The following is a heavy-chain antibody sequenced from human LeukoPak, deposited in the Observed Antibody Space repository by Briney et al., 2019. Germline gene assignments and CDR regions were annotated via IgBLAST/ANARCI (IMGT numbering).Heavy chain of an antibody. J-gene: IGHJ5*02. V-gene: IGHV3-30*02. CDR3: ARDGDSSGYKNWSDP. CDR2: IRYDGSNK. Sequence: GGSLRLSCAASGFTFSSYGMHWVRQAPGKGLEWVAFIRYDGSNKYYADSVEGRFTISRDNSKNTLYLQMNSLRAEDTAVYYCARDGDSSGYKNWSDPWGQGTLVTVSS. CDR1: GFTFSSYG. D-gene: IGHD3-22*01.